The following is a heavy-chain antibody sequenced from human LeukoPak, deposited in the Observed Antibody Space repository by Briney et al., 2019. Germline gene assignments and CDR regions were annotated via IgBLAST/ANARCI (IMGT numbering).Heavy chain of an antibody. Sequence: GGSLRLSCAASGFTFSSYSMNWVRQAPGKGLNWVSSISSSSSYIYYADSVKGRFTISRDNAKNSLYLQMNSLRAEDTAVYYCARDSDSSGWLDYYMDVWGKGTTVTISS. V-gene: IGHV3-21*01. CDR1: GFTFSSYS. J-gene: IGHJ6*03. D-gene: IGHD6-19*01. CDR3: ARDSDSSGWLDYYMDV. CDR2: ISSSSSYI.